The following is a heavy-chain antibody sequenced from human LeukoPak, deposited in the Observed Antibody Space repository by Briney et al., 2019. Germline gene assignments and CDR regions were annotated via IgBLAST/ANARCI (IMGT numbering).Heavy chain of an antibody. V-gene: IGHV3-21*01. J-gene: IGHJ3*02. CDR2: ISSSSSYI. Sequence: PGGSLRLSCAASGFTFSSYSMNWVRQAPGKGLEWVSSISSSSSYIYYADSVKGRFTISRDNAKNSLYLQMNSLRAEDTAVYYCATQAMRDDAFDIWGQGTMVTVSS. CDR3: ATQAMRDDAFDI. D-gene: IGHD5-18*01. CDR1: GFTFSSYS.